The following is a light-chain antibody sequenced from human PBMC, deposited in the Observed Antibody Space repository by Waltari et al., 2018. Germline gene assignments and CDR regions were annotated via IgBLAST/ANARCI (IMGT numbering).Light chain of an antibody. Sequence: EIVMTQSPATLSVSPGERATLSCRASQSLSSNLVWYQQKPGQAPMLLIYGASTRATGIPARFSGSGSGTEFTLTISSLQSEDFAVYYCQQYADWPPTFGQGTKVEIK. CDR2: GAS. CDR1: QSLSSN. CDR3: QQYADWPPT. V-gene: IGKV3-15*01. J-gene: IGKJ1*01.